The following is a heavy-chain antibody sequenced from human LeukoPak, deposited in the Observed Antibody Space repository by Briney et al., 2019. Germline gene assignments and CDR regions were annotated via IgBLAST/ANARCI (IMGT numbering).Heavy chain of an antibody. J-gene: IGHJ4*02. V-gene: IGHV3-53*01. CDR1: GFTVSNNY. D-gene: IGHD5-12*01. CDR3: ARDSDSGYGPFAS. Sequence: TGGSLRLSCAASGFTVSNNYMSSVRQAPGKWLEWVSVIHSGGTTNYADSVQGRFTISRDNSKTTVYLHMNSLRAEDTAVYYCARDSDSGYGPFASWGQGTLVTVSS. CDR2: IHSGGTT.